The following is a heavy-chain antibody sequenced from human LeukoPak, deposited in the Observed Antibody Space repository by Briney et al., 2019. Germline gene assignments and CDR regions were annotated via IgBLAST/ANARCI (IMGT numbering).Heavy chain of an antibody. CDR3: ATAPVTGTTFEYYYYGMDV. D-gene: IGHD1-7*01. V-gene: IGHV3-30*03. CDR2: ISYDGSNK. CDR1: GFTFSSYA. Sequence: GGSLRLSCAASGFTFSSYAMSWVRQAPGKGLEWVAVISYDGSNKYYADSVKGRFTISRDNSKNTLYLQMNSLRAEDTAVYYCATAPVTGTTFEYYYYGMDVWGQGTTVTVSS. J-gene: IGHJ6*02.